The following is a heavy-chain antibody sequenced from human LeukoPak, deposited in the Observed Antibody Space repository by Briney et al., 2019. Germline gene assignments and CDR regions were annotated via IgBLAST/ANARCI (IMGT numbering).Heavy chain of an antibody. J-gene: IGHJ3*02. CDR1: GFTFSSYA. V-gene: IGHV3-23*01. D-gene: IGHD6-13*01. CDR3: AKVIKGAAAGHLDAFDI. CDR2: ISGSGGST. Sequence: QPGGSLRLSCAASGFTFSSYAMSWVRQAPGKGLEGGSAISGSGGSTYYADSVKGRFTISRDNSKNTLYLQMNSLRAEDTAVYYCAKVIKGAAAGHLDAFDIWGQGTMVTVSS.